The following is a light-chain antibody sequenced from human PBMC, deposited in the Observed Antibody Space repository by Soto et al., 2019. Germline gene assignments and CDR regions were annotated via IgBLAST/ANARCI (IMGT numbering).Light chain of an antibody. Sequence: EIVLTQSPGTLSLSPAERTALXWRASQSVSSSYLAWYQQKPGQAPRLLIYGASTRATGIPARFSGSGSGTEFTLTISSLQSEDFAVYYCQQYNNWPTWTFGQGTKVDIK. CDR1: QSVSSSY. CDR3: QQYNNWPTWT. CDR2: GAS. V-gene: IGKV3-15*01. J-gene: IGKJ1*01.